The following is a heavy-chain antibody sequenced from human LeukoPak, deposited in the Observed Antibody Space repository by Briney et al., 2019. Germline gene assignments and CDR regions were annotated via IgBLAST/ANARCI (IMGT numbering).Heavy chain of an antibody. V-gene: IGHV4-34*10. Sequence: PSETLSLTCAVYVGSFSGYYWSWIRQPPGKGLEWIGFIIDDGSTNYKPSLKTRLTMSLDTSKNQISLRLRSVTAADTAVYYCARSSLTGGWFDPWGQGTLVTVSS. CDR1: VGSFSGYY. J-gene: IGHJ5*02. CDR2: IIDDGST. D-gene: IGHD7-27*01. CDR3: ARSSLTGGWFDP.